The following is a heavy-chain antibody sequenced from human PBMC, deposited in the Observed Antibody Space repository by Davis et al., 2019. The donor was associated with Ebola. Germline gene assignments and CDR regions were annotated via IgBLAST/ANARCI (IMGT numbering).Heavy chain of an antibody. CDR3: AKHGTPTAI. CDR2: IKPDGTFR. J-gene: IGHJ4*02. CDR1: GFNSAEHG. D-gene: IGHD2-2*01. Sequence: PGGSLRLSCVVSGFNSAEHGMHWVRQVPGKGLEWVANIKPDGTFRDYLAAVRGRFTISRDNAQNSLDLQMNTLRAEDTAVYFCAKHGTPTAIGGQGTLVTVSS. V-gene: IGHV3-7*03.